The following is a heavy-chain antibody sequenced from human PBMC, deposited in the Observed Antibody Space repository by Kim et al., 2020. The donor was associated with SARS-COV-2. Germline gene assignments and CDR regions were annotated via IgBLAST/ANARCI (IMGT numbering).Heavy chain of an antibody. CDR2: INHSGST. D-gene: IGHD1-1*01. CDR1: GGSFSGYY. V-gene: IGHV4-34*01. J-gene: IGHJ4*02. CDR3: ARGGLSRERNADY. Sequence: SETLSLTCAVYGGSFSGYYWSWIRQPPGKGLEWIGEINHSGSTNYNPSLKSRATISVDTSKNQFSLKLSSVTAADTAVYYCARGGLSRERNADYWGQGT.